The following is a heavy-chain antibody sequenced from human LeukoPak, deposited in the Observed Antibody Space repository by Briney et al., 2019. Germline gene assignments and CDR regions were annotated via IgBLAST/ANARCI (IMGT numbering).Heavy chain of an antibody. CDR3: AKALSGSPPKPFDY. J-gene: IGHJ4*02. V-gene: IGHV3-30*02. Sequence: GGSLRLSCVASGFTFSIYGMHWVRQAPGKGLEWVAFIRYDGGDKYYAESVKGRFTISRDNSKNTLYLLMNSLRAEDTAVYYCAKALSGSPPKPFDYWGQGTLVTVSS. CDR1: GFTFSIYG. D-gene: IGHD1-26*01. CDR2: IRYDGGDK.